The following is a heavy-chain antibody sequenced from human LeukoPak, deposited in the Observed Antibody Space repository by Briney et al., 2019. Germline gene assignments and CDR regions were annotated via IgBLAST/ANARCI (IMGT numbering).Heavy chain of an antibody. J-gene: IGHJ4*02. CDR3: ARILTTFDS. V-gene: IGHV4-39*01. CDR1: RGSISSSSYY. Sequence: SETLSLTCTVSRGSISSSSYYWGWIRQPPGKRLEWIGSFYYIGGTYYNPSLEGRVTISADSSKNQFSLKLTSVTAADTALYYCARILTTFDSWGQGTLVTVS. D-gene: IGHD4-11*01. CDR2: FYYIGGT.